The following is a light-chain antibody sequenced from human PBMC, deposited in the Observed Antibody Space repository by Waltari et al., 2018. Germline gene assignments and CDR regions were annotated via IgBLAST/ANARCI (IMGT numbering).Light chain of an antibody. J-gene: IGKJ2*01. CDR3: KQYDHLPYT. Sequence: DIQMTQSPSSLSASVGDRVTITCQASQGISNYLHWHQQKPGKAPKVLIYDASNLERAVLPRFSVRASGTDFTFTISSLQPEDIATYYCKQYDHLPYTFGQGTKLEI. CDR1: QGISNY. CDR2: DAS. V-gene: IGKV1-33*01.